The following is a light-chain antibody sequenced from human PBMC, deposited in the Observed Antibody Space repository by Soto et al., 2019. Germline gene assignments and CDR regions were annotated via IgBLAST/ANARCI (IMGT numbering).Light chain of an antibody. CDR3: XXYATSPLT. CDR2: GAF. J-gene: IGKJ4*01. V-gene: IGKV3-20*01. CDR1: QSVGRNY. Sequence: EIVLTQSPCTLSMSPGERATLSCRASQSVGRNYLAWYQQKPGQAPRLLIYGAFIRATGIPDRFSGSGSGTXXXXXXXXLEPXDFXXXXXXXYATSPLTFGGGTKMETK.